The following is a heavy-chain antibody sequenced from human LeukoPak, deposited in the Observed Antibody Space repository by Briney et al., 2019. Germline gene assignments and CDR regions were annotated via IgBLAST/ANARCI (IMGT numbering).Heavy chain of an antibody. J-gene: IGHJ4*02. D-gene: IGHD5-18*01. Sequence: ASVKVSCKASGYTFTGYYMHWVRQAPGQGLEWMGWINPNSGGTNYAQKFQGRVTMTRDTSISTAYMELSSLRSEDTAVYYCASLGGYSYGLGLTCWGQGTLVTVSS. V-gene: IGHV1-2*02. CDR3: ASLGGYSYGLGLTC. CDR1: GYTFTGYY. CDR2: INPNSGGT.